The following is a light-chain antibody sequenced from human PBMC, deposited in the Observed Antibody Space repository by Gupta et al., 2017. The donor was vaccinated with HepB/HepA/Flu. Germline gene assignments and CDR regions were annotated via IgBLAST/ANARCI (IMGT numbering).Light chain of an antibody. J-gene: IGKJ4*01. V-gene: IGKV3-11*01. CDR3: QHRINWPLT. Sequence: VVLTHSPATLSSSPGERATLSCRASQIIATYLAWYQQKPGQAPKLLIYDASNRAAGIPARFSGSGSGTDFTLTISSLEPEDFGVYYCQHRINWPLTFGGGTKVEIK. CDR1: QIIATY. CDR2: DAS.